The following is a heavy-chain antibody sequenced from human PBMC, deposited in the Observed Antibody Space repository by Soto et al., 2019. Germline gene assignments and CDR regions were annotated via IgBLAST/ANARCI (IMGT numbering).Heavy chain of an antibody. J-gene: IGHJ4*02. CDR1: GFTLSSHA. D-gene: IGHD1-26*01. Sequence: QVQLVESGGGVVQPGRSLRLSCAVSGFTLSSHAMHWVRQAPGKGLEWVALILSDGSNKYYADSVKGRFTTSRDNSKNTMYLKMNSLSVEDTAVYYCARDDEGGSDCDLGYWGQGALVTVSS. CDR2: ILSDGSNK. CDR3: ARDDEGGSDCDLGY. V-gene: IGHV3-30-3*01.